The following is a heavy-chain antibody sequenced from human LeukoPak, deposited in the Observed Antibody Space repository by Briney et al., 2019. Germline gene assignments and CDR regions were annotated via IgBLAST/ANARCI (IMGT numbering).Heavy chain of an antibody. Sequence: SVKVSCKASGGTFSSYAISWVRQAPGQGLEWMGGIIPIFGTANYAQKFQGRVTITTDESTSTAYMELSSLRSEATAVYYCASPPLGYSGYDYFYWGQGTLVTVSS. D-gene: IGHD5-12*01. V-gene: IGHV1-69*05. J-gene: IGHJ4*02. CDR3: ASPPLGYSGYDYFY. CDR2: IIPIFGTA. CDR1: GGTFSSYA.